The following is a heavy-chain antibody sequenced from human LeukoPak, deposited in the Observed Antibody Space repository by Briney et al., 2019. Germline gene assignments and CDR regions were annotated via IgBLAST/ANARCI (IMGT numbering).Heavy chain of an antibody. CDR1: GFTFSSYA. CDR3: AKDYPLWFGDRTGMEV. Sequence: GSLRLSCAASGFTFSSYAMSWVRQAPGKGLEWVSAISGSGGSTYYADSVKGRFTISRDNSKNTLYLQMNSLRAEDTAVYYCAKDYPLWFGDRTGMEVWGQGTTVTVSS. J-gene: IGHJ6*02. V-gene: IGHV3-23*01. CDR2: ISGSGGST. D-gene: IGHD3-10*01.